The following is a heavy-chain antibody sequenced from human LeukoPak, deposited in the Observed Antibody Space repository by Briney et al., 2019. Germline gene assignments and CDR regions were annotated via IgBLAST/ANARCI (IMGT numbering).Heavy chain of an antibody. J-gene: IGHJ4*02. CDR1: GGTFSSYA. Sequence: SVKVSCKASGGTFSSYAISWVRQAPGQGLEWMGRIIPILGIANYAQKFQGRVTITADKSTSTAYMELSSLRSEDTAVYYCASPALGSGYFDYWGQGTLVTVSS. V-gene: IGHV1-69*04. CDR3: ASPALGSGYFDY. CDR2: IIPILGIA. D-gene: IGHD3-22*01.